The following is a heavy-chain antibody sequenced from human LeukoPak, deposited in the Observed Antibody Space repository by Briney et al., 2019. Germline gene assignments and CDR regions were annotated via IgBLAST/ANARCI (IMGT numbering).Heavy chain of an antibody. Sequence: GESLKISCKGSGYSLTSYWIGWVRQMPGKGLEWMGIIYPGDSDTRYSPSFQGQVTISADKSISTAYLQWSSLKASDTAMYYCARTYAPEIRAFDIWGQGTMVTVSS. CDR3: ARTYAPEIRAFDI. V-gene: IGHV5-51*01. D-gene: IGHD3-16*01. CDR1: GYSLTSYW. CDR2: IYPGDSDT. J-gene: IGHJ3*02.